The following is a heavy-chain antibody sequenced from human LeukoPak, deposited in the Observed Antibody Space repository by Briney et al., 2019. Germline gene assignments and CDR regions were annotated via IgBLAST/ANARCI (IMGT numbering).Heavy chain of an antibody. V-gene: IGHV3-33*01. CDR3: ARDAQNYGMDV. CDR2: IWYDGSNK. CDR1: GFTFSSYA. Sequence: GRSLRLSCAASGFTFSSYAMHWVRQAPGKGLEWVAVIWYDGSNKYYADSAKGRFTISRDNSKNTLYLQMNSLRAEDTAVYYCARDAQNYGMDVWGQGTTVTVSS. J-gene: IGHJ6*02.